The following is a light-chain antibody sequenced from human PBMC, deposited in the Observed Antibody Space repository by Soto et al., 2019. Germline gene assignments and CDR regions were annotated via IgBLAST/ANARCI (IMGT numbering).Light chain of an antibody. Sequence: QSALTQPPSASGSPGQSVAISCTGTSSDVGGYNYVSWYQQHPGKAPKLMIYEVNKRPSGVPDRFSGSKSGNTASLTVSGLQAEDEAEYYCSSHVGNNNLNVVFGGGTKVTVL. V-gene: IGLV2-8*01. CDR3: SSHVGNNNLNVV. CDR1: SSDVGGYNY. J-gene: IGLJ2*01. CDR2: EVN.